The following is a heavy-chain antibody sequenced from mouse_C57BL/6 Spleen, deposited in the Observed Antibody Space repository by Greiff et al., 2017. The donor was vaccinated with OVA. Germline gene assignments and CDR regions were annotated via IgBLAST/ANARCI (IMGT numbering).Heavy chain of an antibody. CDR3: ARNYGSRGYYWYFDV. Sequence: VQLQQSGAELVKPGASVKMSCKASGYTFTTYPIEWMKQNHGKSLEWIGNFHPYNDDTKYNEKFKGKATLTVEKSSSTVYLELSRLTSADSAVYYCARNYGSRGYYWYFDVWGTGTTVTVSS. V-gene: IGHV1-47*01. CDR1: GYTFTTYP. J-gene: IGHJ1*03. CDR2: FHPYNDDT. D-gene: IGHD1-1*01.